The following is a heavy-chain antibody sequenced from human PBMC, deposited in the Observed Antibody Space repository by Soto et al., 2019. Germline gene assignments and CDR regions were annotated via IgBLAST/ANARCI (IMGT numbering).Heavy chain of an antibody. CDR2: ISYSGVNQ. V-gene: IGHV3-30-3*01. Sequence: QVQLVESGGGVVQPGGSLRLSCVGSGFTFGSFPMHWVRQAPGKGLQWVALISYSGVNQYYADSVRGRFTVSRDNSGSTLFLEMNSLRPEDTAVYYCARERGQGDSGGYAYFHLWGQGTLVTVSS. CDR3: ARERGQGDSGGYAYFHL. CDR1: GFTFGSFP. J-gene: IGHJ1*01. D-gene: IGHD3-22*01.